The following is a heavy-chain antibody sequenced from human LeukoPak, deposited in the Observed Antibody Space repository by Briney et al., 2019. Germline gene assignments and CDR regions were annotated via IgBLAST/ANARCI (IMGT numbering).Heavy chain of an antibody. Sequence: PGGSLRLSCAASGFTFSAYWMHWVRQAPGKGLVWVSRIYSDGSNTIYADSVKGRFTISRDNAKNTLYLQVNSLRAEDAAVYYCARENDGGNSFEYWGQGTLVTVSS. CDR2: IYSDGSNT. V-gene: IGHV3-74*01. J-gene: IGHJ4*02. CDR3: ARENDGGNSFEY. CDR1: GFTFSAYW. D-gene: IGHD4-23*01.